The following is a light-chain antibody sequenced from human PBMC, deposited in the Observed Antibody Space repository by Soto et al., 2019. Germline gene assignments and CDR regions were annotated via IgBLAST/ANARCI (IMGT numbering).Light chain of an antibody. CDR1: SSNIGNNY. V-gene: IGLV1-51*01. Sequence: QSVLTQPPSVSAAPGQKVTISCSGSSSNIGNNYVSWYQQLPGTAPKLLIYDNNKRPSGIPDRFSGSKSGTSAPLAISGLQSEDEADYYCSTWDDSLNGVVFGGGTKVTVL. CDR2: DNN. CDR3: STWDDSLNGVV. J-gene: IGLJ2*01.